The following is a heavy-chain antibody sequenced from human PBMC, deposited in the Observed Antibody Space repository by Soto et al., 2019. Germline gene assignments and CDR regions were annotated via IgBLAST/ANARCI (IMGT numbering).Heavy chain of an antibody. CDR2: IYYSGST. J-gene: IGHJ6*02. D-gene: IGHD6-13*01. Sequence: SETLSLTCTVSGGSISSYYWSWIRQPPGKGLEWIGYIYYSGSTNYNPSLKSRVTISVDTSKNQFSLKLSSVTAADTAVYYCARRGSIDPEGIAAAGTNDYYGMDVWGQGTTVTVSS. CDR1: GGSISSYY. V-gene: IGHV4-59*01. CDR3: ARRGSIDPEGIAAAGTNDYYGMDV.